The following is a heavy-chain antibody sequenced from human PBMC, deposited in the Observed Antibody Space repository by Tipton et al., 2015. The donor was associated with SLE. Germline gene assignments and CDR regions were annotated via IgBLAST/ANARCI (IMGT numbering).Heavy chain of an antibody. J-gene: IGHJ4*02. CDR2: INHSGRT. V-gene: IGHV4-34*01. D-gene: IGHD3-10*01. Sequence: TLSLTCAVYGGSFSGSYWGGFRQPPGKGLEWSGEINHSGRTNYNPSLKSRVTISVDTSKNQFSLKLSSVTAADTAVYYCARKKVRGVISRFFDYWGQGTLFTVSS. CDR3: ARKKVRGVISRFFDY. CDR1: GGSFSGSY.